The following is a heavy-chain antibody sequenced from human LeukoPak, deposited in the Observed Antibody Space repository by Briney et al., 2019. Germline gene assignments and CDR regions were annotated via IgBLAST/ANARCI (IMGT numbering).Heavy chain of an antibody. Sequence: SETLSLTCTVPGDSIRSYHWSWIRQPPGKELEWIGSIYHSGSTFYNPSLKSRVTISVDTSKNRFSLKLTSVTAADTAVYYCAKVAPSDFDYWGQGTLVTVSS. CDR1: GDSIRSYH. V-gene: IGHV4-38-2*02. D-gene: IGHD2-15*01. J-gene: IGHJ4*02. CDR2: IYHSGST. CDR3: AKVAPSDFDY.